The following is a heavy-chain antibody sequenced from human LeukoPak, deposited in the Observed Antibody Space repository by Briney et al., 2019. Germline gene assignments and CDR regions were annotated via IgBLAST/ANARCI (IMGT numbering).Heavy chain of an antibody. J-gene: IGHJ4*02. CDR2: ISYDGSNK. CDR3: ARDRYSSSSPFDY. Sequence: PGRSLRLSCAASGFTFSSHGMHWVRQAPGKGLEGVAVISYDGSNKYYADSVKGRFTISRDNSKNTPYLQMNSLRAEDTAVYYCARDRYSSSSPFDYWGQGTLVTVSS. CDR1: GFTFSSHG. V-gene: IGHV3-30*03. D-gene: IGHD6-6*01.